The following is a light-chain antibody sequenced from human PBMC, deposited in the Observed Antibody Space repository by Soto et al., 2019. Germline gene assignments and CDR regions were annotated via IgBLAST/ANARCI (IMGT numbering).Light chain of an antibody. CDR3: HQYGMSPQT. J-gene: IGKJ1*01. CDR2: GAS. CDR1: QIFSTSY. Sequence: EIVLTQSPVTLSLSPGERATLSCRTSQIFSTSYIAWYQQKPGQAPRLLIYGASTRATDVPDRFSGSGSGADFTLTISGLEPEDFAVYFCHQYGMSPQTFGQGTKWIS. V-gene: IGKV3-20*01.